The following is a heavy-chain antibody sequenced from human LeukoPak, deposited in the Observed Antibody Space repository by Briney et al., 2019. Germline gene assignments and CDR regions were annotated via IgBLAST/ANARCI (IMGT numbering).Heavy chain of an antibody. CDR1: GGSISSYY. J-gene: IGHJ4*02. Sequence: SETLSLTCTVSGGSISSYYRSWIRQPAGKGLEWIGRIYTSGSTNYNPSLKSRVTMSVDTSKNQFSLKLSSVTAADTAVYYCARDSSSWTSFDYWGQGTLVTVSS. CDR3: ARDSSSWTSFDY. V-gene: IGHV4-4*07. CDR2: IYTSGST. D-gene: IGHD6-13*01.